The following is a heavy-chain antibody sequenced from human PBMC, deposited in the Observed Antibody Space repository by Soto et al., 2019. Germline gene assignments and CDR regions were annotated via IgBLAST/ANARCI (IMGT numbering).Heavy chain of an antibody. V-gene: IGHV4-59*01. CDR3: ARSGIAVAGDDY. Sequence: SETLSLTCTVSGDSISSFYWSWIRQPPGKGLEWIGYVYSGGTNYNPSLKSRVTISVDTSKSQFSLKLSSVTAADTAMYYCARSGIAVAGDDYWGQGTLVTVSS. CDR2: VYSGGT. D-gene: IGHD6-19*01. CDR1: GDSISSFY. J-gene: IGHJ4*02.